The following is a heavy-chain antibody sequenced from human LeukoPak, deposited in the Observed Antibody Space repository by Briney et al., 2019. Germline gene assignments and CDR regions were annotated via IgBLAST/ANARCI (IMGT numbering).Heavy chain of an antibody. D-gene: IGHD3-10*01. V-gene: IGHV3-23*01. CDR1: GFTISSYG. CDR3: AKSVYGSGNY. J-gene: IGHJ4*02. CDR2: ISGGTT. Sequence: PGGSLRLSCAASGFTISSYGMSWVRQAPGKGLEWVSSISGGTTYYADSVKGRFTISRDNSKIIVSLQMNSLRAEDTAVYYCAKSVYGSGNYWGQGTLVTVSS.